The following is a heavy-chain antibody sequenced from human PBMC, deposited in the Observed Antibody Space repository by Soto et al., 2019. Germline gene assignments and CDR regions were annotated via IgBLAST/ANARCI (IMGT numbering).Heavy chain of an antibody. J-gene: IGHJ6*02. CDR2: ISAYNGNT. CDR3: ARAIVLMVYAIHGMDV. V-gene: IGHV1-18*04. CDR1: GYTFTSYG. Sequence: QVQLVQSGAEVKKPGASVKVSCKASGYTFTSYGISWVRQAPGQGLEWMGWISAYNGNTNYAQKLQGRVTMTTDTSTSTAYMELRSLRSDDTAVYSCARAIVLMVYAIHGMDVWGQGTTVTVSS. D-gene: IGHD2-8*01.